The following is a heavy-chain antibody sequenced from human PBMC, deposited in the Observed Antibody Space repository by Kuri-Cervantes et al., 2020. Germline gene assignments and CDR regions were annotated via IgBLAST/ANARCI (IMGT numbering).Heavy chain of an antibody. J-gene: IGHJ4*02. Sequence: ASVKVSCKVSGYTLTELSMHWVRQAPGKGLEWMGGFDPEDGETIYAQKFQGRVTITADESASTAYMELSSLRSEDTAVYYCARRSGGSPNDYWGQGTLVTVSS. D-gene: IGHD2-15*01. CDR3: ARRSGGSPNDY. CDR1: GYTLTELS. V-gene: IGHV1-24*01. CDR2: FDPEDGET.